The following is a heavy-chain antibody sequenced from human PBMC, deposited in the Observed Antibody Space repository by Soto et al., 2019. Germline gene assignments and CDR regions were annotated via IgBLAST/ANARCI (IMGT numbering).Heavy chain of an antibody. V-gene: IGHV4-30-4*01. J-gene: IGHJ4*02. D-gene: IGHD6-13*01. CDR3: ARSRAYSSSWYDY. Sequence: ASETLSLTCTVSGGSISSGDYYWSWIRQPPGKGLEWIGYIYYSGSTYYNPSLKSRVTISVDTSKNQFSLKLSSVTAADTAVYYCARSRAYSSSWYDYWGQGTLVTVSS. CDR1: GGSISSGDYY. CDR2: IYYSGST.